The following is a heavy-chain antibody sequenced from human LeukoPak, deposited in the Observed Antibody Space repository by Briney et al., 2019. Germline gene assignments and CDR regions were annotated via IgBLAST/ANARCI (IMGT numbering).Heavy chain of an antibody. J-gene: IGHJ6*02. Sequence: SETLSLTCTVSGASINSFYWSWIRQSPGKGLEWIGYTYYRGTSNYNPSLKSRVTISIDTSKNQFSLRLRSVTAADTAVYYCARETHYFGMDVWGQGTTVTVSS. CDR1: GASINSFY. CDR2: TYYRGTS. V-gene: IGHV4-59*01. CDR3: ARETHYFGMDV.